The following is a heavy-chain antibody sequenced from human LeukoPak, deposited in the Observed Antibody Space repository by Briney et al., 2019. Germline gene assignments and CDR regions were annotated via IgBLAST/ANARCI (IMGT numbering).Heavy chain of an antibody. CDR1: GGSFSGYY. CDR2: INHSGST. CDR3: ARDSPYGYYDSSGYDY. Sequence: SETLSLTCAVYGGSFSGYYWSWIRQPPGKGLEWIGEINHSGSTNYNPSLKSRVTISVDTSKNQFSLKLSSVTAADTAVYYCARDSPYGYYDSSGYDYWGQGTLVTVSS. V-gene: IGHV4-34*01. D-gene: IGHD3-22*01. J-gene: IGHJ4*02.